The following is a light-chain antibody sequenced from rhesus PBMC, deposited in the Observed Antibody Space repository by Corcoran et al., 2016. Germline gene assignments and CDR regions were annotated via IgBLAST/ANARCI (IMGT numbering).Light chain of an antibody. CDR1: QGISSY. Sequence: DIQMTQSPSSLSASVGDTVTITCRASQGISSYLNWFPQKPGKALKLLIYDATSLESGVPSRFSGSGSGTDFTLTISSLQPEDFAAYYCLQHNSYPFTFGPGTKLDIK. V-gene: IGKV1-28*03. CDR2: DAT. CDR3: LQHNSYPFT. J-gene: IGKJ3*01.